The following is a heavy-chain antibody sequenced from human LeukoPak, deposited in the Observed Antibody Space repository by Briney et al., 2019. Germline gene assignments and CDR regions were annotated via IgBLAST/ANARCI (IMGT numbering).Heavy chain of an antibody. Sequence: PGGSQRLSCAASGFTISDNYMSWVRQAPGKGLEWVSIIYSGGNTYSADSVKGRFTISRDNSKNTLYLQMNSLRVEDTAVYYCARAQYSSGWYFDYWGQGTLVTVSS. CDR3: ARAQYSSGWYFDY. J-gene: IGHJ4*02. CDR1: GFTISDNY. D-gene: IGHD6-19*01. CDR2: IYSGGNT. V-gene: IGHV3-53*01.